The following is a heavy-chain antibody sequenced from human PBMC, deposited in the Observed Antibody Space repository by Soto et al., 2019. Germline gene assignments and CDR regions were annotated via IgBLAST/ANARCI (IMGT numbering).Heavy chain of an antibody. CDR1: GFTFSSYS. CDR3: ARGLIAADSAFDI. Sequence: EVQLVESGGGLVKPGGSLRLSCAASGFTFSSYSMNWVRQAPGKGLEWVSSISSSSSYIYYADSVKGRFTISRDNAKNSLYLQMNSLRAEDTAVYYCARGLIAADSAFDIWGQGTMVTVSS. V-gene: IGHV3-21*01. D-gene: IGHD6-13*01. CDR2: ISSSSSYI. J-gene: IGHJ3*02.